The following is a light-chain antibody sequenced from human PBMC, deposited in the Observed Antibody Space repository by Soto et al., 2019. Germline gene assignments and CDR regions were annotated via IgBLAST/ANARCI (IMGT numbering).Light chain of an antibody. J-gene: IGLJ1*01. CDR1: SSDVAAYNY. Sequence: QSALSQPASVSGSPGQSITISCTGTSSDVAAYNYVSWYQQHPGKAPKLMVYDVSNRPSGVSNRFSGSKSGNTASLTISGLKAEDEADYYCISYTSGGNYVVGNGTKVTVL. V-gene: IGLV2-14*03. CDR2: DVS. CDR3: ISYTSGGNYV.